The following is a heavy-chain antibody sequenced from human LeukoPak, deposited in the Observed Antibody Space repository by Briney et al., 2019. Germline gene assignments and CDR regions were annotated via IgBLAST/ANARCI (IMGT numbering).Heavy chain of an antibody. CDR3: ARGSIGSGWYSYYYYGMDV. Sequence: ASVKVSCKASGYTFTSYDINWVRQATGQGLEWMGWMNPNSGNTGYAQKFQGRVTMTRNTSISTAYMELSSLRSEDTAVYYCARGSIGSGWYSYYYYGMDVWGQGTTVTVSS. CDR2: MNPNSGNT. D-gene: IGHD6-19*01. V-gene: IGHV1-8*01. CDR1: GYTFTSYD. J-gene: IGHJ6*02.